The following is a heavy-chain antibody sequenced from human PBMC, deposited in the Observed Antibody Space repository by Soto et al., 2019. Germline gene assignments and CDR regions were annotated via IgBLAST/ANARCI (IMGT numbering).Heavy chain of an antibody. V-gene: IGHV4-30-2*01. Sequence: SETLSLTCAVSGGSISSGGCCWSWIRQPPGKGLEWIGYIYHSGSTYYNPSLKSRVTISVDRSKNQFSLKLSSVTAADTAVYYCARVPDRWGQGTLVTVSS. CDR1: GGSISSGGCC. J-gene: IGHJ5*02. CDR3: ARVPDR. CDR2: IYHSGST. D-gene: IGHD2-2*01.